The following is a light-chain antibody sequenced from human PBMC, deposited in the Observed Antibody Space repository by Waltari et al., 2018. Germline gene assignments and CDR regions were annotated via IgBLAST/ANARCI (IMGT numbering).Light chain of an antibody. CDR1: QTVSDNY. Sequence: ETVLSQSPGILSLSPGEKATLSSRASQTVSDNYLAWYQQKPGQAPRLLIYRASSRATGVPARFSGSGSGTDFTLTVSSLDPEDFAVYYCQQYASSPQNFGQGTTVEVK. V-gene: IGKV3-20*01. CDR2: RAS. CDR3: QQYASSPQN. J-gene: IGKJ1*01.